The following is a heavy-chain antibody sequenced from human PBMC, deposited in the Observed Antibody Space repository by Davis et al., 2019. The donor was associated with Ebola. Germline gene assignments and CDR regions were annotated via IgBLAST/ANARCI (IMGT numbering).Heavy chain of an antibody. CDR1: AYTFTNYG. D-gene: IGHD3-16*01. Sequence: SVQISCNASAYTFTNYGITWVRPAPGHGLVWMGRIIPILGIANYAQKFQGRVTITADKSTSTAYMELSSLRSEDTAVYYCARGMGELALNWGQGTLVTVSS. J-gene: IGHJ4*02. CDR3: ARGMGELALN. CDR2: IIPILGIA. V-gene: IGHV1-69*04.